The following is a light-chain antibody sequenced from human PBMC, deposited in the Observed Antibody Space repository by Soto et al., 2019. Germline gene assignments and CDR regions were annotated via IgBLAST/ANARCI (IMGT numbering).Light chain of an antibody. Sequence: QLVLTQSPSASASLGASVKLTCTLSSGHSTYAIAWHQQQPEKRPRYLMKLNSDGSHSKGDGIPDRFSGASSGAERDLSIPGRQSVGETEDYCQTWVSCPPWVFGGGSKLTVL. CDR2: LNSDGSH. J-gene: IGLJ3*02. CDR1: SGHSTYA. V-gene: IGLV4-69*01. CDR3: QTWVSCPPWV.